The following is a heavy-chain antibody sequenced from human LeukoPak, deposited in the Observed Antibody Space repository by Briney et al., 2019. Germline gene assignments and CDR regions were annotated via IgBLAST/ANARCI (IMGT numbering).Heavy chain of an antibody. CDR2: ISGSGGST. CDR3: AKDRGGVQWPALDY. Sequence: GGSLRLSCAASGFTFSTYVMSWVRQAPGKGLEWVSAISGSGGSTYYADSVKGRFTISRDNSKNTMYLQMNSLRAEDTAVYYCAKDRGGVQWPALDYWGQGTLVTVSS. D-gene: IGHD6-19*01. J-gene: IGHJ4*02. V-gene: IGHV3-23*01. CDR1: GFTFSTYV.